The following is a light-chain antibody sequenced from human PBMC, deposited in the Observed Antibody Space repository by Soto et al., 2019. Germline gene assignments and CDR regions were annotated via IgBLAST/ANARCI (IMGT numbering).Light chain of an antibody. J-gene: IGKJ1*01. V-gene: IGKV1-5*01. CDR3: QQYHTYST. CDR1: QSISSW. Sequence: DIRMTQSPSTLSASVGDRVTITCRASQSISSWLAWYQQKPGKAPKFLIYDASYLESGVPSRFSGSGSGTEFTLTISSLQPDDFATYYCQQYHTYSTFGQGTKVEIK. CDR2: DAS.